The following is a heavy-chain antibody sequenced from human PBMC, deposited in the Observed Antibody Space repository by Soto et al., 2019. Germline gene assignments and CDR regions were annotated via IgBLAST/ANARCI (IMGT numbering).Heavy chain of an antibody. Sequence: ESGPTLVNPTQTLTLTCTFSGFSLSTSGVGVGWIRQPPGKALEWLALIYWNDDKRYSPSLKSRLTITKDTSKNQVVLTMTNMDPVDTATYYCAHRPYYYDSSGYYYEYFQHWGQGTLVTVSS. CDR3: AHRPYYYDSSGYYYEYFQH. J-gene: IGHJ1*01. CDR1: GFSLSTSGVG. D-gene: IGHD3-22*01. CDR2: IYWNDDK. V-gene: IGHV2-5*01.